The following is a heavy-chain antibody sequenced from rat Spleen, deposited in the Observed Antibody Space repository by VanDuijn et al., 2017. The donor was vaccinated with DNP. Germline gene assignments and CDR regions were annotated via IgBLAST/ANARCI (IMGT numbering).Heavy chain of an antibody. V-gene: IGHV5-22*01. CDR1: GFSFSDYY. CDR2: IRYDGGST. J-gene: IGHJ3*01. Sequence: EVQLVESGGGSVPPGGSLKVSCAASGFSFSDYYVAWVRLAPTKGLEWVAYIRYDGGSTFYGDSVKGRFTISRDNAKSTLYLQMNSLRSEDMATYYCVRWNSGHFDYWGQGTLVTVSS. CDR3: VRWNSGHFDY. D-gene: IGHD4-3*01.